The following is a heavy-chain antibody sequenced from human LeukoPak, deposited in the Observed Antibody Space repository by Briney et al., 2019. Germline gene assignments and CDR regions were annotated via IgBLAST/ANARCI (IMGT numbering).Heavy chain of an antibody. CDR2: IKEGGSET. D-gene: IGHD1-26*01. Sequence: GGSLRLSCAASGFTFESYWMAWVRQAPGKGLEWVAHIKEGGSETYYVDSVKGRFTISRDNAKSSLYLQMNGLRVEDTAIYYCARGGSRGSFDNWGQGALVTVTS. V-gene: IGHV3-7*04. CDR3: ARGGSRGSFDN. CDR1: GFTFESYW. J-gene: IGHJ4*02.